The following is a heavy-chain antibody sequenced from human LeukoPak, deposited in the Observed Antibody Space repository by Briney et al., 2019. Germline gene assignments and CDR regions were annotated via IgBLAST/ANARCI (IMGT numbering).Heavy chain of an antibody. CDR3: ARGLTYSSSWYDY. CDR2: IYYSGST. V-gene: IGHV4-59*08. Sequence: PSETLSLTCTVSGGSISSYYWSWIRQPPGKGLEWIGYIYYSGSTNYNPSLKSRVTISVDTSKNQFSLKLSSVTAADTAVYYCARGLTYSSSWYDYWGHGTLVTVSS. J-gene: IGHJ5*01. CDR1: GGSISSYY. D-gene: IGHD6-13*01.